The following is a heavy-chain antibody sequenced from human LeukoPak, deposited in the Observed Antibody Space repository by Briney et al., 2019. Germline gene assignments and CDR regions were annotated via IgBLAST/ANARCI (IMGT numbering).Heavy chain of an antibody. CDR2: ISAYNGNT. CDR3: ARSGIAAALEEFYFDY. D-gene: IGHD6-13*01. J-gene: IGHJ4*02. CDR1: GYTFTSYG. V-gene: IGHV1-18*04. Sequence: GASVKVSCKASGYTFTSYGISWVRQAPGQGLEWMGWISAYNGNTNYARKLQGRVTMTTDTSTSTAYMELRSLRSDDTAVYYCARSGIAAALEEFYFDYWGQGTLVTVSS.